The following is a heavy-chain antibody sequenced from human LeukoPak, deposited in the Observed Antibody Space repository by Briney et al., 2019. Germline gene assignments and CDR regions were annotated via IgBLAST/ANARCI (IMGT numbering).Heavy chain of an antibody. CDR1: GITFSVYD. Sequence: GGSLRLSCAASGITFSVYDMHWVRQALGKGLEWVAFIRYDGGSKFYADSVKGRFTISRDNSKNTLYLQMNSLRAEDTAVYYCAKFPYSSGWATDYWGQGSLVTVSS. CDR2: IRYDGGSK. D-gene: IGHD6-19*01. J-gene: IGHJ4*02. CDR3: AKFPYSSGWATDY. V-gene: IGHV3-30*02.